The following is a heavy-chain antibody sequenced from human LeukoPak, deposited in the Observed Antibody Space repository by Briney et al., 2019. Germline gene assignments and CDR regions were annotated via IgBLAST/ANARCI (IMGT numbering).Heavy chain of an antibody. D-gene: IGHD2-2*01. Sequence: GGSLRLSCAASGFTFDDYAMHWVRQAPGKGLEWVSGISWNSGSIGYADSVKGRFTISRDNSKNTLYLQMNSLRAEDTAVYYCAKGGRPPAAMMVDYWGQGTLVTVSS. J-gene: IGHJ4*02. CDR2: ISWNSGSI. V-gene: IGHV3-9*01. CDR3: AKGGRPPAAMMVDY. CDR1: GFTFDDYA.